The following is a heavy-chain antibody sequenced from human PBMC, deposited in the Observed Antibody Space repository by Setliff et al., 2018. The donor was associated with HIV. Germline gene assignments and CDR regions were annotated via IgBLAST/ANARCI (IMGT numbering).Heavy chain of an antibody. J-gene: IGHJ4*02. Sequence: PSETLSLTCTVSGGSMTTHYWSWVRQPPGKGLEWIGYVYNTGITSYNPSLKSRLTISVDMSQNQVSLKMRSVTAADTAVYYCARVTRSGSGWFWEHYFDSWGQGSLVTVSS. CDR2: VYNTGIT. CDR3: ARVTRSGSGWFWEHYFDS. CDR1: GGSMTTHY. D-gene: IGHD6-19*01. V-gene: IGHV4-59*11.